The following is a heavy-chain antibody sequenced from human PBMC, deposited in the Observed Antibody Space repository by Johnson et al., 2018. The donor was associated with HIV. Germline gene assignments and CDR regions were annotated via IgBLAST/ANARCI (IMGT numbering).Heavy chain of an antibody. J-gene: IGHJ3*01. CDR1: GFTFSSYA. CDR3: AHYGIPGVAARRWDACDV. CDR2: ISGSGNRT. Sequence: VQLVESGGDLVQPGGSLRLSCAASGFTFSSYAMSWVRQAPGKGLEWVSTISGSGNRTYYADSVKGRFTISRDNFKNTLYLQMNSLRGDDTAIYFCAHYGIPGVAARRWDACDVWCQGTTVTVAS. V-gene: IGHV3-23*04. D-gene: IGHD6-6*01.